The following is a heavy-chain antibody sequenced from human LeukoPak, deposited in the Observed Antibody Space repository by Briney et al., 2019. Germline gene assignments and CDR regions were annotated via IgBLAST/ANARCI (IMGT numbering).Heavy chain of an antibody. V-gene: IGHV3-30*18. D-gene: IGHD5/OR15-5a*01. CDR1: GFTFSSYG. Sequence: GGSLRLSCAASGFTFSSYGMHWVRQAPGKGLEWVAVISYDGSNKYYADSVKGRFTISRDNSKNTLYLQMNSLRADDTAVYYCAKARGSSVYEQFDYWGQGTRVTVSP. J-gene: IGHJ4*02. CDR3: AKARGSSVYEQFDY. CDR2: ISYDGSNK.